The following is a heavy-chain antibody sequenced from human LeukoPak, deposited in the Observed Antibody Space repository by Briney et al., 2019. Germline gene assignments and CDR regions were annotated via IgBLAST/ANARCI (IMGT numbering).Heavy chain of an antibody. CDR2: INPNSGGT. V-gene: IGHV1-2*02. J-gene: IGHJ5*02. D-gene: IGHD2-2*02. Sequence: GASVKVSCKASGYTFTSYGISWVRQAPGQGLEWMGWINPNSGGTNYAQKFQGRVTMTRDTSISTAYMELSRLRSDDTAVYYCARDRYCSSTSCYRNWFDPWGQGTLVTVSS. CDR1: GYTFTSYG. CDR3: ARDRYCSSTSCYRNWFDP.